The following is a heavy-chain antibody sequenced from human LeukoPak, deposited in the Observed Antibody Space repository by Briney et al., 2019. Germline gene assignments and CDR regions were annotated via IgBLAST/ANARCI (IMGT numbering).Heavy chain of an antibody. CDR1: GFTFSSYA. Sequence: PGGSLRLSCAAFGFTFSSYAMSWVRQAPGKGLEWVSAISGSGGSTYYADSVKGRFTISRDNSKNTLYLQMNSLRAEDTAVYYCAKDEDCSSTSCYRFDYWGQGTLVTVSS. CDR3: AKDEDCSSTSCYRFDY. CDR2: ISGSGGST. V-gene: IGHV3-23*01. J-gene: IGHJ4*02. D-gene: IGHD2-2*01.